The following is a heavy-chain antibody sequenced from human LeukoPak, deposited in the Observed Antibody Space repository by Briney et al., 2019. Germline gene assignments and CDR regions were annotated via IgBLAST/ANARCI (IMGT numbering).Heavy chain of an antibody. J-gene: IGHJ4*02. CDR2: ISPNNGHT. V-gene: IGHV1-2*02. Sequence: ASVKVSCKASGYSFTGFYVHWVRQAPGQGLEWMGWISPNNGHTNYAQRFQGRVTMTRDTSINTLYMELRGLTSDDTAVYYCARGRTLTSGFDYWGQGTLVPVSS. CDR3: ARGRTLTSGFDY. D-gene: IGHD3-10*01. CDR1: GYSFTGFY.